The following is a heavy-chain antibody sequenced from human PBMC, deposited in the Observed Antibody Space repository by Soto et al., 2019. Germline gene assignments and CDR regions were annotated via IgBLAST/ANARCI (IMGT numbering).Heavy chain of an antibody. CDR3: ARGSTIVRGAPSWFDP. CDR1: GGTFSRYT. V-gene: IGHV1-69*02. J-gene: IGHJ5*02. CDR2: IIPIAAIA. D-gene: IGHD3-10*01. Sequence: QVQLVQSGAEVKKPGSSVKVSCKASGGTFSRYTINWVRQAPGQGLEWMGRIIPIAAIANYTQKFQGRVTITVXNXSPXAYMELSSLRSDDPAVYYCARGSTIVRGAPSWFDPWGQGTLVTVSS.